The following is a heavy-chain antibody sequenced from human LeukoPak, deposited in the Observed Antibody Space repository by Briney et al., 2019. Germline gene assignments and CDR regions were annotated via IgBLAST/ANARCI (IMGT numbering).Heavy chain of an antibody. J-gene: IGHJ4*02. Sequence: GGSLRLSCVASGFTVSSNYMSWVRQAPGKGLEWVSLIYSGGSTSYADSVKGRFTISRDNSKNTLSLLMNSLRDEDTAVYYCARDWDGSGRFDYWGQGTLVTVSS. D-gene: IGHD3-10*01. V-gene: IGHV3-66*01. CDR3: ARDWDGSGRFDY. CDR2: IYSGGST. CDR1: GFTVSSNY.